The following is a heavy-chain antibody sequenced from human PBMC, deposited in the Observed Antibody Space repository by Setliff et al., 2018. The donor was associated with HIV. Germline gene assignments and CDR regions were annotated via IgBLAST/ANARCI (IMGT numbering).Heavy chain of an antibody. V-gene: IGHV4-34*01. Sequence: LSLTCAVYGGSFSDNYWSWIRQSPGKGLEWIGEINHRGRTNYSPSLRSRVTISIDTSKNQFSLKLKSVTAAETAVYYCARVSSTYWYSIPQNYYYHMDVWGKGTSVTVSS. CDR2: INHRGRT. CDR1: GGSFSDNY. CDR3: ARVSSTYWYSIPQNYYYHMDV. J-gene: IGHJ6*03. D-gene: IGHD2-2*01.